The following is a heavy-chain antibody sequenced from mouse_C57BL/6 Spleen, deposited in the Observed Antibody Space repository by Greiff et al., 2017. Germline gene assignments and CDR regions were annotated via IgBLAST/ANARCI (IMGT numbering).Heavy chain of an antibody. CDR1: GYTFTDYN. Sequence: EVKLQESGPELVKPGASVKMSCKASGYTFTDYNMHWVKQSHGKSLEWIGYINPNNGGTSYNQKFKGKATLTVNKSSSTAYMELRSLTSEDSAVYYCARLGNYVWYFDVWGTGTTVTVSS. J-gene: IGHJ1*03. D-gene: IGHD2-1*01. CDR2: INPNNGGT. V-gene: IGHV1-22*01. CDR3: ARLGNYVWYFDV.